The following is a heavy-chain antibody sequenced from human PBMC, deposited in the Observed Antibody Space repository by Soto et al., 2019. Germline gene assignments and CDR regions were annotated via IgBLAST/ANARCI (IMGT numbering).Heavy chain of an antibody. V-gene: IGHV4-34*01. CDR1: GGSISSYY. J-gene: IGHJ4*02. CDR2: INHSGST. CDR3: ASVYCSGGSCHGRTPVFDY. D-gene: IGHD2-15*01. Sequence: SETLSLTCTVSGGSISSYYWSWIRQPPGKGLEWIGEINHSGSTNYNPSLKSRVTISVDTSKNQFSLKLSSVTAADTAVYYCASVYCSGGSCHGRTPVFDYWGQGTLVTVSS.